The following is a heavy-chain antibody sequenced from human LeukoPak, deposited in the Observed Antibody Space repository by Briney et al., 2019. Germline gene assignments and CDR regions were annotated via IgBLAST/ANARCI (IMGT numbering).Heavy chain of an antibody. V-gene: IGHV3-49*04. CDR3: TTCGGDCYFNY. D-gene: IGHD2-21*02. J-gene: IGHJ4*02. Sequence: GGSLRLSCTASGFTFGGYAMSWVRQAPGKGLEWVGFIRSKAYGGTTEYAASVKGRFTISRDDSKSIAYLQMNSLKTEDTALYYCTTCGGDCYFNYWGQGTLVTVSS. CDR1: GFTFGGYA. CDR2: IRSKAYGGTT.